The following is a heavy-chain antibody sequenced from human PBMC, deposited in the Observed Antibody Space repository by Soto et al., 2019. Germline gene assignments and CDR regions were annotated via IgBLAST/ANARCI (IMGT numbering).Heavy chain of an antibody. J-gene: IGHJ6*03. CDR2: IYSGGST. CDR1: GFTVSSNY. CDR3: ARARSYYYMDV. Sequence: ESGGGLVQPGGSLRLSCAASGFTVSSNYMSWVRQAPGKGLEWVSVIYSGGSTYYADSVKGRFTISRDNSKNTLYLQMNSLRAEDTAVYYCARARSYYYMDVWGKGTTVTVSS. V-gene: IGHV3-66*01.